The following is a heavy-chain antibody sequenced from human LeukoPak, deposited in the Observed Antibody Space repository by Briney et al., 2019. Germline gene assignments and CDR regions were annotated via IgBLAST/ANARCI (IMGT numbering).Heavy chain of an antibody. CDR2: IIPIFGTA. CDR1: GYTFTSYG. CDR3: ARGYDFWSGYYLFDY. J-gene: IGHJ4*02. Sequence: SVKASCKASGYTFTSYGTSWVRQAPGQGLEWMGGIIPIFGTANYAQKFQGRVTITTDESTSTAYMELSSLRSEDTAVYYCARGYDFWSGYYLFDYWGQGTLVTVSS. D-gene: IGHD3-3*01. V-gene: IGHV1-69*05.